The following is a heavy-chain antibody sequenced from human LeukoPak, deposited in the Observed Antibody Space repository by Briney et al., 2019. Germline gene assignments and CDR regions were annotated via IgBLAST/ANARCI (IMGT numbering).Heavy chain of an antibody. CDR3: ATVPGWGWDDAFDI. Sequence: ASVKVSCKVAGYTLTELSMHWVRQAPGKGLEWMGGFDPEDGETIYAQKFQGRVTMTEDTSTDTAYMELSSLRSEDTAVYYCATVPGWGWDDAFDIWGQGTMVTVSS. J-gene: IGHJ3*02. CDR2: FDPEDGET. CDR1: GYTLTELS. V-gene: IGHV1-24*01. D-gene: IGHD7-27*01.